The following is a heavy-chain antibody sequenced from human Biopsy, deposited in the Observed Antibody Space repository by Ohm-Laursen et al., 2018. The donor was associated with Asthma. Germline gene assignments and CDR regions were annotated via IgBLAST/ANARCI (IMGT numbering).Heavy chain of an antibody. J-gene: IGHJ3*01. V-gene: IGHV1-3*04. D-gene: IGHD3-9*01. CDR1: GYNFISFA. Sequence: SVKVSCKASGYNFISFAIHWVRQAPGQRLEWMGWVNTGNGDTKYSQKFQDRVTITRDTSASTAYMELRSLRSEDTATYYCARTYYDFLTGQVKDVFGVWGQGTMVTVSS. CDR2: VNTGNGDT. CDR3: ARTYYDFLTGQVKDVFGV.